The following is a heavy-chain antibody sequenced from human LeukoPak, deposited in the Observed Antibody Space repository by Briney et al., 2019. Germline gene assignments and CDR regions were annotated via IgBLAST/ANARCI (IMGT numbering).Heavy chain of an antibody. V-gene: IGHV3-23*01. J-gene: IGHJ4*02. Sequence: GGSLRLSCAASGFTFSSYAMSWVRQAPGKGLEWVSAISGSGGSTYYADYVKGRFTISRDNSKNTLYLQMNSLRAEDTAVYYCAKDKWFGELLEYFDYWGQGTLVTVSS. CDR2: ISGSGGST. CDR1: GFTFSSYA. D-gene: IGHD3-10*01. CDR3: AKDKWFGELLEYFDY.